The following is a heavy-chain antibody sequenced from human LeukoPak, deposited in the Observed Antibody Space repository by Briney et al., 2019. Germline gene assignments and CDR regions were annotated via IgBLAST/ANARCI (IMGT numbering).Heavy chain of an antibody. J-gene: IGHJ4*02. V-gene: IGHV4-34*01. CDR3: ARGEEHSTVTTRLDY. CDR1: GGSFSGYY. CDR2: INHSGST. Sequence: PSETLSLTCAVYGGSFSGYYWSWIRQPPGKGLEWIGEINHSGSTNYNPSLKSRVTISVDTSKNQFSLKLSSVTAADTAVYYRARGEEHSTVTTRLDYWGQGTLVTVSS. D-gene: IGHD4-17*01.